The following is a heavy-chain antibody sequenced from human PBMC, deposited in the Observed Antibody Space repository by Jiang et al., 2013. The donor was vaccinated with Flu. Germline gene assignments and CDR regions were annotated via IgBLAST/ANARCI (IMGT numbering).Heavy chain of an antibody. J-gene: IGHJ6*02. V-gene: IGHV1-18*01. Sequence: EVKKPGASVKVSCKTSGDTFTTFGISWVRQAPGQGLEWMGWITAYDGDTNYARKFRDRVTMSTDTSTNTAYMELSRLRSDDTAVYYCASNIAVAGTDMGKRSRNYYYYGMDVWGQGTTVTVSS. CDR3: ASNIAVAGTDMGKRSRNYYYYGMDV. D-gene: IGHD6-19*01. CDR1: GDTFTTFG. CDR2: ITAYDGDT.